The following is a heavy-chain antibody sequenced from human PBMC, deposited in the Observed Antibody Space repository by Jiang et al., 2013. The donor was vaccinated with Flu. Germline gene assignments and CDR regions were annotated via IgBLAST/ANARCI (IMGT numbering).Heavy chain of an antibody. Sequence: VQLVESGGGLVQPGGSLRLSCAASGFTFSSYEMNWVRQAPGKGLEWVSYISSSGSTIYYADSVKGRFTISRDNAKNSLYLQMNSLRAEDTAVYYCARDRAVMIVVVIGVYYYYGMDVWGKG. CDR1: GFTFSSYE. V-gene: IGHV3-48*03. CDR3: ARDRAVMIVVVIGVYYYYGMDV. D-gene: IGHD3-22*01. J-gene: IGHJ6*04. CDR2: ISSSGSTI.